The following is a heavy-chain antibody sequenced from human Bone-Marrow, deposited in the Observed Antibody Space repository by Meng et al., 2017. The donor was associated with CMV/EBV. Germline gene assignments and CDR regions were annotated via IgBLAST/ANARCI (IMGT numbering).Heavy chain of an antibody. CDR2: INPNSGGT. Sequence: ASVKVSCKASGYTFTGYYMHWVRQAPGQGLEWMGWINPNSGGTNYAQKFQGRVTMTRDTSISTAYMELSRLRSDDTAVYYCARDHSSSWTNWFAPWGHGNLVTGAS. V-gene: IGHV1-2*02. D-gene: IGHD6-13*01. J-gene: IGHJ5*02. CDR1: GYTFTGYY. CDR3: ARDHSSSWTNWFAP.